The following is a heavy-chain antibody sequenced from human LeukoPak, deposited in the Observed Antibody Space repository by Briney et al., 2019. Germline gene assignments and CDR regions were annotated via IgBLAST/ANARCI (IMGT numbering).Heavy chain of an antibody. V-gene: IGHV5-51*01. Sequence: PGESLKISCKGSGYSFTSYWIGWVRQMPGKGLEWMGIIYPGDSDTRYSPSFQGQVTISADKSISTAYLQWSSLKASDTAMYYCARLGGLYDSSGPNHYYYYMDVWGKGTTVTVSS. CDR2: IYPGDSDT. CDR1: GYSFTSYW. D-gene: IGHD3-22*01. J-gene: IGHJ6*03. CDR3: ARLGGLYDSSGPNHYYYYMDV.